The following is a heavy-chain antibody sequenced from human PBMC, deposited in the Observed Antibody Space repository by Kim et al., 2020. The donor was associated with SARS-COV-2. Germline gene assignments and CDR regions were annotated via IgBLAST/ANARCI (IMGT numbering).Heavy chain of an antibody. D-gene: IGHD3-10*01. V-gene: IGHV3-30-3*01. CDR3: ARDLGETPSRLGAFDI. CDR1: GFTFSSYS. J-gene: IGHJ3*02. Sequence: GGSLRLSCAASGFTFSSYSMHWVRQAPGKGLEWVAVISYDGSNKYYADSVKGRFTISRDNSKNTLYLQMNSLRAEDTAVYYCARDLGETPSRLGAFDIWGQGTMVTVSS. CDR2: ISYDGSNK.